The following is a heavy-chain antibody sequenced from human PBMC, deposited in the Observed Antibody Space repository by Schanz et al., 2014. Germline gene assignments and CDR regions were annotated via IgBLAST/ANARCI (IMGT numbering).Heavy chain of an antibody. CDR2: LSGSGGST. CDR3: ARDNYYGSGSCAY. D-gene: IGHD3-10*01. Sequence: EVQLVESGGGFVQPGGSLGLSCVVSGFTVSSDHMSWVRQAPGKGLEWVSALSGSGGSTYYADSVKGRFTISRDNAKNSMYLHMKSLRGEDTAVYYCARDNYYGSGSCAYWGQGTLVTVSS. V-gene: IGHV3-23*04. CDR1: GFTVSSDH. J-gene: IGHJ4*02.